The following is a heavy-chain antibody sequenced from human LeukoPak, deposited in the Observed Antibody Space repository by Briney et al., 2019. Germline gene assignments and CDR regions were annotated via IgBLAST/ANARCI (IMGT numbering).Heavy chain of an antibody. D-gene: IGHD1-1*01. CDR3: AKFSGTIETIDS. CDR2: IRYDGSNK. Sequence: GGSLRLSCAASGFPFSSCAMHWVRQAPGKGLEWVAFIRYDGSNKYYADSVKGRFTISRDNSKNTLYLQMNSLRAEDTAVYYCAKFSGTIETIDSWGQGTLVTVSS. V-gene: IGHV3-30*02. CDR1: GFPFSSCA. J-gene: IGHJ4*02.